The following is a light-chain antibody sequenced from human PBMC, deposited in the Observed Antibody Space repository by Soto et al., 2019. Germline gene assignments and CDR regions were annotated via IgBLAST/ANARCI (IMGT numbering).Light chain of an antibody. CDR3: QQYGSSPQT. CDR2: DIY. J-gene: IGKJ1*01. CDR1: QTVSRN. V-gene: IGKV3-15*01. Sequence: EVVMTQSPATLSVSLGGRGTLSYRASQTVSRNLAWYQKRPGQAQRLLIYDIYNRATGVPARFSGSGSGTDFTLTIGRLEPEDFAVYYCQQYGSSPQTFGQGTKVDIK.